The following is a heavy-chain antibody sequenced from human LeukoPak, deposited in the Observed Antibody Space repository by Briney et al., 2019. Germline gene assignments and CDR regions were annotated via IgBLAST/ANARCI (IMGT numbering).Heavy chain of an antibody. J-gene: IGHJ6*02. D-gene: IGHD3-10*01. CDR1: GYTFTGYY. Sequence: ASVKVSCKASGYTFTGYYMHWVRQAPGQGLEWMGWINPNSGGTNYAQKFQGRVTITRDTSISTAYMELSRLRSDDTAVYYCASRNYYGSGSYYTKAGYYYGMDVWGQGTTVTVSS. CDR3: ASRNYYGSGSYYTKAGYYYGMDV. V-gene: IGHV1-2*02. CDR2: INPNSGGT.